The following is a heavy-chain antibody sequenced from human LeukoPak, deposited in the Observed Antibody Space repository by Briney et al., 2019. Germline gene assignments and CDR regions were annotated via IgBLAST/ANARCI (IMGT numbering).Heavy chain of an antibody. CDR2: ISGSGGST. CDR3: ARAPQWLVRN. Sequence: GGSLRLSCAASGFTFSSYAMSWVRQAPGKGLEWVSAISGSGGSTYYADSVKGRFTISRDNAKNTLYLQMNSLRAEDTAVYYCARAPQWLVRNWGQGTLVTVSS. V-gene: IGHV3-23*01. D-gene: IGHD6-19*01. J-gene: IGHJ4*02. CDR1: GFTFSSYA.